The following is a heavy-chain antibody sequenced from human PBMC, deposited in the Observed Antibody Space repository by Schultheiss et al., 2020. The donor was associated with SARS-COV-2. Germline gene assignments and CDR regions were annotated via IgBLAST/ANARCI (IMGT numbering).Heavy chain of an antibody. V-gene: IGHV3-23*01. CDR3: AKAPPYDSSGYYYPVPFDDAFDI. CDR1: GFTFSSYA. Sequence: GGSLRLSCAASGFTFSSYAMSWVRQAPEKGLEWVSAISGSGGGTYYADSVKGRFTISRDNSRNTLYLQMNSLRAEDTAVYYCAKAPPYDSSGYYYPVPFDDAFDIWGQGTMVTVSS. D-gene: IGHD3-22*01. CDR2: ISGSGGGT. J-gene: IGHJ3*02.